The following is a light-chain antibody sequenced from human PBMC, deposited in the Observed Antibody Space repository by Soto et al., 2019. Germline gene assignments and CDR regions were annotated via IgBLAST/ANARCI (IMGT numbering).Light chain of an antibody. CDR3: GSYAGSSNFV. J-gene: IGLJ3*02. V-gene: IGLV2-8*01. Sequence: QSALTQPASASGSPGQSVTISCTGTSNDVGGYNFVSWFQQHPGRVPKLLIYEVSKRPSGVSDRFTGSKSGNTASLTVSGLQPEDEADYYCGSYAGSSNFVFGGGTQLTVL. CDR1: SNDVGGYNF. CDR2: EVS.